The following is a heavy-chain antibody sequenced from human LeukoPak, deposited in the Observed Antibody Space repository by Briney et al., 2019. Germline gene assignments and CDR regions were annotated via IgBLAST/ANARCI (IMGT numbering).Heavy chain of an antibody. CDR1: GYSISSGYY. V-gene: IGHV4-38-2*01. Sequence: PSETLSLTCAVSGYSISSGYYWGWIRQPPGKGLEWIGSSYRSGSTYYNPSLKGRFTISVDTSKNQFSMKLRSVTAADTAVYYCARFGACSGGSCYSRTFDYWGQGTLVTVSS. J-gene: IGHJ4*02. CDR2: SYRSGST. CDR3: ARFGACSGGSCYSRTFDY. D-gene: IGHD2-15*01.